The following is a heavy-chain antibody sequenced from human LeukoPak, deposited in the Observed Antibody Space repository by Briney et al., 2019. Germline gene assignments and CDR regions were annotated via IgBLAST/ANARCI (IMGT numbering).Heavy chain of an antibody. J-gene: IGHJ6*03. V-gene: IGHV1-2*02. Sequence: ASVKVSCKASGYTFTGYYIHWVRQAPGQGLEWMGWINPNSGGTNHAQKFQGIVTMTSDTSISTAYMELSRLRSDDTAVYYCARDRHYYYYMDVWGKGTTVTISS. CDR1: GYTFTGYY. CDR2: INPNSGGT. D-gene: IGHD6-6*01. CDR3: ARDRHYYYYMDV.